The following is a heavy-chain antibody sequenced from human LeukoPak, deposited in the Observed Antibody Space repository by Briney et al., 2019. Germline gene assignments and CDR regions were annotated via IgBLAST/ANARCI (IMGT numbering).Heavy chain of an antibody. Sequence: GGSLRLSCAASGFTFSNCDMNWVHQPPGKGLEWVWGVSCNGSRTHYADSVKARFIISRDNSRNTLCLQTNSLRAEDTAVYYCVRTRLLSLTVTTSHYYYGMDVWGQGTTVTVSS. CDR2: VSCNGSRT. CDR3: VRTRLLSLTVTTSHYYYGMDV. D-gene: IGHD4-17*01. J-gene: IGHJ6*02. CDR1: GFTFSNCD. V-gene: IGHV3-35*01.